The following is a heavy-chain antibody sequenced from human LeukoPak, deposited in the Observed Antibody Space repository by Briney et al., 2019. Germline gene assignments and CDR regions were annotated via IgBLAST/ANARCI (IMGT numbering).Heavy chain of an antibody. CDR2: INSDGSST. J-gene: IGHJ4*02. CDR3: ARGPGSHYSLGY. V-gene: IGHV3-74*01. Sequence: GGSLRLSCAASGFTFSSYWMHWVRQAPGKGLVWVSRINSDGSSTNYADSVKGRFTISRDNAKNTLYLQMDSLRAEDTAMYYCARGPGSHYSLGYWGQGTLVPVSS. CDR1: GFTFSSYW. D-gene: IGHD1-26*01.